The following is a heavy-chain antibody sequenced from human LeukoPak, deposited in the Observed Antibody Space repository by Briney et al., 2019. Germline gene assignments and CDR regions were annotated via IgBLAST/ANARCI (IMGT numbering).Heavy chain of an antibody. CDR2: ISYDGSNK. D-gene: IGHD1-26*01. CDR1: GFPFSTYA. Sequence: PGGSLRLSCAASGFPFSTYAMHWVRQAPGKGLEWVAVISYDGSNKYYADSVKGRFTISRDNSKNTLYLQMNSLRAEDTAVYYCANGGIVGATTDWEYDFDYWGQGTLVTVSS. CDR3: ANGGIVGATTDWEYDFDY. J-gene: IGHJ4*02. V-gene: IGHV3-30*04.